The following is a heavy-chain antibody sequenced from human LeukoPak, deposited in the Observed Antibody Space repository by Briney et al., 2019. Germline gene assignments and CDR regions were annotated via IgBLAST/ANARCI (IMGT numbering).Heavy chain of an antibody. D-gene: IGHD3-22*01. V-gene: IGHV3-30*04. CDR3: ARGGYYDSSGYYYPYYFDY. CDR1: GFTFSRHA. J-gene: IGHJ4*02. Sequence: GGSLRPSCAASGFTFSRHAMHWVRQAPGKGLEWVTIISYDGSNKYYADSVKGRFTISRDNSKNTLYLQMNSLRAEDTAVYYCARGGYYDSSGYYYPYYFDYWGQGTLVTVSS. CDR2: ISYDGSNK.